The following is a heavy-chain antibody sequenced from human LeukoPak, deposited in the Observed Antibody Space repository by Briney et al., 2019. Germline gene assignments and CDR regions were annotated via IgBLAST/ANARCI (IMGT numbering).Heavy chain of an antibody. V-gene: IGHV3-21*01. CDR3: ARVGGVTPYY. Sequence: AGGSLRLSCAASGFTFSSYSMNWVRQAPGKGLEWVSSISSSSSYIYYADSVKGRFTISRDNAKNSLYLQMNSLRAEDTAVYYCARVGGVTPYYWGQGTLVTVSP. D-gene: IGHD4-23*01. J-gene: IGHJ4*02. CDR2: ISSSSSYI. CDR1: GFTFSSYS.